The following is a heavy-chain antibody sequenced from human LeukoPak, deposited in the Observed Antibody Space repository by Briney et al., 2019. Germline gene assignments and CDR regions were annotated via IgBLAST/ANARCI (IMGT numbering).Heavy chain of an antibody. D-gene: IGHD2-2*02. CDR1: GFTVSSNY. V-gene: IGHV3-53*01. CDR2: IYSGGST. Sequence: GGSLRLSCAASGFTVSSNYMSWVRQAPGKGLEWVSVIYSGGSTYFADSVKGRFTVSRDNSKNTLYLQMTNLRAEDTAVYYCARGTGAAIPGYFDYWGQGTLVTVSS. J-gene: IGHJ4*02. CDR3: ARGTGAAIPGYFDY.